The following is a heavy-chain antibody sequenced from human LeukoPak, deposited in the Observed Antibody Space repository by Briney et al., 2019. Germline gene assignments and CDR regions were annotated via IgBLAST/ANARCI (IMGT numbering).Heavy chain of an antibody. Sequence: ASVKVSCKTSGYTFSNFGLSWVRQAPGQGLEWMGWISAYNGNTKYAQKLQGRVTMTTDTSTSTSYMELRSLRFDDTAVYYCARDSYDSSGNYLDYWGQGTLVTVSS. J-gene: IGHJ4*02. V-gene: IGHV1-18*01. D-gene: IGHD3-22*01. CDR1: GYTFSNFG. CDR2: ISAYNGNT. CDR3: ARDSYDSSGNYLDY.